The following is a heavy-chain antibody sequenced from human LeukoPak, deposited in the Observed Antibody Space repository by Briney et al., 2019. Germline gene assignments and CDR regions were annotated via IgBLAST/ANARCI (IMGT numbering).Heavy chain of an antibody. D-gene: IGHD3-16*01. CDR3: ARESMIAIGRKFDF. V-gene: IGHV1-46*01. CDR2: VSASGGST. Sequence: APLKVSCTASGYPLTTYYMHWGRQSPGQRLEWGGIVSASGGSTNYAQKSQGRVTRTRNTTTSTVYMDLSSLSCEDTAVYYFARESMIAIGRKFDFWGQGTLVTVSS. CDR1: GYPLTTYY. J-gene: IGHJ4*02.